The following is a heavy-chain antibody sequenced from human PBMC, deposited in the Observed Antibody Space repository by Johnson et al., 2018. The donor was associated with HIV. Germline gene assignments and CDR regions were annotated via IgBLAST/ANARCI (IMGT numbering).Heavy chain of an antibody. Sequence: QVQLVESGGGVVQPGGSLRLSCAATGFSFSSYGMHWVRQAPGKGLEWVAFTQYDGSKTYYGDSVRGRFTISRDNSKNTLYLEMNNLRVDDTAVYYCARESTPWGGEYVNYGLDIWGQGTMVAVSS. D-gene: IGHD3-10*01. CDR2: TQYDGSKT. J-gene: IGHJ3*02. CDR1: GFSFSSYG. V-gene: IGHV3-30*02. CDR3: ARESTPWGGEYVNYGLDI.